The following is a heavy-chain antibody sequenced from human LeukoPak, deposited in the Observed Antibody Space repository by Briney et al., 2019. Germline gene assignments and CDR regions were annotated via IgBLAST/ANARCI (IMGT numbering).Heavy chain of an antibody. J-gene: IGHJ4*02. Sequence: GGSLRLSCAASGFTFSTYEMNWVRQAPGKGLEWVSYISSSGSITYYADSVKGRFTISRDNAKNSLYLQMNSLRDEDTAVYYCAREDSSGYYSLDYWGQGTPVTVSS. D-gene: IGHD3-22*01. CDR2: ISSSGSIT. CDR1: GFTFSTYE. V-gene: IGHV3-48*03. CDR3: AREDSSGYYSLDY.